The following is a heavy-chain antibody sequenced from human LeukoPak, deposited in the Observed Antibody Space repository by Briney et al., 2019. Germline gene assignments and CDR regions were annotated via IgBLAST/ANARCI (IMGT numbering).Heavy chain of an antibody. J-gene: IGHJ4*02. CDR2: ISYDGNNK. CDR1: GFTFSIYG. D-gene: IGHD4-17*01. Sequence: GRSLRLSCAASGFTFSIYGMHWVRQAPGKGLEWVADISYDGNNKYYADSVKGRFTISRDNSKNTLYLQMNSLRAEETDVYYCAKDRNSGDYGGYFDYWGQGTLVTVSS. CDR3: AKDRNSGDYGGYFDY. V-gene: IGHV3-30*18.